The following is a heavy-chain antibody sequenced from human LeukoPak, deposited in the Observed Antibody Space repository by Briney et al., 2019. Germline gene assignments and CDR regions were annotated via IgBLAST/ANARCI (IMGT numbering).Heavy chain of an antibody. V-gene: IGHV4-59*12. CDR1: GGSISSYY. J-gene: IGHJ4*02. CDR3: ARGRGVWGSYRYMVYFDY. Sequence: SETLSLTCTVSGGSISSYYWSWIRQPPGKGLEWIGYIYYSGSTNYNPSLKSRVTISVDTSKNQFSLKLSSVTAADTAVYYCARGRGVWGSYRYMVYFDYWGQGTLVTVSS. D-gene: IGHD3-16*02. CDR2: IYYSGST.